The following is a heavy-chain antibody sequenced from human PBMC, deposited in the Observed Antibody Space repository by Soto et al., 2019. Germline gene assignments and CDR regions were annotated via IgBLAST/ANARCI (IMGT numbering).Heavy chain of an antibody. J-gene: IGHJ6*02. CDR1: GGSISSSSYY. V-gene: IGHV4-39*01. Sequence: SETLSLTCTVSGGSISSSSYYWGWIRQPPGKGLEWIGSIYYSGSTYYNPSLRSRVTISVDTSKNQFSLKLSSVTAADTAVYYCASLGRTTLHYYYGMDVWGQGTTVTVSS. D-gene: IGHD2-15*01. CDR2: IYYSGST. CDR3: ASLGRTTLHYYYGMDV.